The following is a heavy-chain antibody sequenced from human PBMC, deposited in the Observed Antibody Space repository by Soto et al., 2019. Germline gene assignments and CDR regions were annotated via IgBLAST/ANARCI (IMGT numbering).Heavy chain of an antibody. D-gene: IGHD3-3*01. CDR1: GGTFNNYG. CDR2: IIPMFTTA. CDR3: ARRATNDFDFWSGYYDFDY. J-gene: IGHJ4*02. Sequence: QVPLVQSGAEVKKPGSSVKVSCKASGGTFNNYGINWVRQAPGQGLEWMGGIIPMFTTANYAQNFEDRVTITADELTSTAYMELRSLRSEDTAVYYCARRATNDFDFWSGYYDFDYWGQGTLVTVSS. V-gene: IGHV1-69*01.